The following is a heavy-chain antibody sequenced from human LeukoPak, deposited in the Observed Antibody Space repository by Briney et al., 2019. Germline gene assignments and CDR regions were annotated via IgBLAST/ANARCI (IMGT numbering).Heavy chain of an antibody. CDR2: ISSSSSYI. CDR3: ARDSGAYNWNYDPGWFDP. Sequence: GGSLRLSCAASGFTFSSYSMNWVRQAPGKGLEWVSSISSSSSYIYYADSVKGRFTISRDNAKNSLYLQMNSLRAEDTAVYYCARDSGAYNWNYDPGWFDPWGQGTLVTVSS. D-gene: IGHD1-7*01. CDR1: GFTFSSYS. V-gene: IGHV3-21*01. J-gene: IGHJ5*02.